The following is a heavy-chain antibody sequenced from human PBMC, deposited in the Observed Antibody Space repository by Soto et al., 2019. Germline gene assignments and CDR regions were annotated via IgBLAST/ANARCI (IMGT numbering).Heavy chain of an antibody. CDR2: TYYRSKWYN. Sequence: SPTLPLTCALSGDSVSSNSAAWNWIRQSPSRGLEWLGRTYYRSKWYNDYAVSVKSRITINPDTSKNQFSLQLNSVTPEDTAVYYCARARLPEGAFDIWGQGTMVTVSS. CDR3: ARARLPEGAFDI. CDR1: GDSVSSNSAA. V-gene: IGHV6-1*01. J-gene: IGHJ3*02.